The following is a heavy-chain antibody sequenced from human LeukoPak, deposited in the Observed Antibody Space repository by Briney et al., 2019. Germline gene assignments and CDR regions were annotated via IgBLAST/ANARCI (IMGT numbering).Heavy chain of an antibody. CDR1: GFTFDDYA. V-gene: IGHV3-9*03. D-gene: IGHD3-22*01. J-gene: IGHJ4*02. CDR3: AKSSGYYFYYFDY. CDR2: ISWNSGSI. Sequence: GGSLRLSCAASGFTFDDYAMHWVRQAPGKGLEWVSGISWNSGSIGYADSVKGRFTISRDNAKNSLYLQMNSLRAEDMALYYCAKSSGYYFYYFDYWGQGTLVTVSP.